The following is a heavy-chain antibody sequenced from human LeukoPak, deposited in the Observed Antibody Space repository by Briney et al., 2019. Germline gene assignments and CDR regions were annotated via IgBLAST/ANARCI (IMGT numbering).Heavy chain of an antibody. CDR3: ATEAERPGYSSGLGFDY. CDR1: GFTVSSSY. J-gene: IGHJ4*02. CDR2: IYTGGST. V-gene: IGHV3-66*01. Sequence: PGGSLRLSCAASGFTVSSSYMSWVRQAPGKGLEWASVIYTGGSTYYADSVKGRFTISRDNSKNTLYLQMNSLRAEDTAVYYCATEAERPGYSSGLGFDYWGQGTLVTASS. D-gene: IGHD6-19*01.